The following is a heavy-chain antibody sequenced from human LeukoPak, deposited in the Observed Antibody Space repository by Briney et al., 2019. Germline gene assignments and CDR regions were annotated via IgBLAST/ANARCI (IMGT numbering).Heavy chain of an antibody. CDR2: IKEDGSEK. CDR1: GFTFSTSW. CDR3: AKGDYFDY. V-gene: IGHV3-7*01. J-gene: IGHJ4*02. D-gene: IGHD3-16*01. Sequence: QPGGSLRLSCAASGFTFSTSWMSWVRQAPGKGLEWVANIKEDGSEKWYMDSVKGRFTISRDNAKNSLYLQMNSLRAEDTAVFYCAKGDYFDYWGQGTLVTVPS.